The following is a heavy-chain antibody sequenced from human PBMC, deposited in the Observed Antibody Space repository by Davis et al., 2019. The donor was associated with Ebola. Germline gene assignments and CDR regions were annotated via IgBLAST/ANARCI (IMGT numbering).Heavy chain of an antibody. Sequence: SVKVSCKASGYTFTSYGITWVRQAPGQGLEWMGWINPHNGNTNYAQNVQGRVTMTTDTSTSTAYMEVGILRSDDTAVYYCATVPGIPDYWGQGTLVTVSS. CDR2: INPHNGNT. J-gene: IGHJ4*02. CDR3: ATVPGIPDY. V-gene: IGHV1-18*04. D-gene: IGHD6-13*01. CDR1: GYTFTSYG.